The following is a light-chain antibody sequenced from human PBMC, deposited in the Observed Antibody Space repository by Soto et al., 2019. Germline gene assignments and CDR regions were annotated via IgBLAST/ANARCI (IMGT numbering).Light chain of an antibody. CDR2: KAS. CDR3: QQYHDYSPRT. V-gene: IGKV1-5*03. CDR1: QSISSW. Sequence: DIQMTQSPSTLSASVGDRVTITCRASQSISSWLAGYQQKPGKAPKLLIDKASNLDSGVPSRFSGSQSGTEFTLTISSLQPDDFATYFCQQYHDYSPRTVGQGTKVEI. J-gene: IGKJ1*01.